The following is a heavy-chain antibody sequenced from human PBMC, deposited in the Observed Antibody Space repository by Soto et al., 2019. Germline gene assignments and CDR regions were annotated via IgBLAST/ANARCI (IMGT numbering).Heavy chain of an antibody. D-gene: IGHD3-10*01. CDR1: GFTFSSYG. V-gene: IGHV3-30*18. J-gene: IGHJ4*02. Sequence: GGSLRLSCAASGFTFSSYGMHWVRQAPGKGLEWVAVISYDGSNKYYADSAKGRFTISRDNSKNTLYLQMNSLRAEDTAVYYCAKQTGSGSYYNVRSGGHLDHWGQGTLVTVSS. CDR2: ISYDGSNK. CDR3: AKQTGSGSYYNVRSGGHLDH.